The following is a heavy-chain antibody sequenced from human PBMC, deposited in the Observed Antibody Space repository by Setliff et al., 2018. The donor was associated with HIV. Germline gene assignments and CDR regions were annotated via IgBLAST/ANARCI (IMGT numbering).Heavy chain of an antibody. D-gene: IGHD3-10*01. CDR2: IYYSGSA. J-gene: IGHJ6*03. Sequence: PSETLSLTCSVSGGSISSGAYYWGWIRQPPGKGLEWIGSIYYSGSAYYNPSFKSRVTLSVDTSENQFSLRLSSVTAADTAVYYCARTLSTMVKTDGYYDYYYMDVWGKGTTVTVSS. CDR3: ARTLSTMVKTDGYYDYYYMDV. CDR1: GGSISSGAYY. V-gene: IGHV4-39*07.